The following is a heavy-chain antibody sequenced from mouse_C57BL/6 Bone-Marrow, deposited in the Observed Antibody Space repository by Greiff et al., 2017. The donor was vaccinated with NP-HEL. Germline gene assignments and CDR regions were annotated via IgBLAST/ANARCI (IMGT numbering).Heavy chain of an antibody. CDR2: FNPSTGGT. J-gene: IGHJ4*01. CDR1: GYSFTGYY. Sequence: VQLQQSGPELVKPGASVKISCKASGYSFTGYYMNWVKQSPEKSLEWIGEFNPSTGGTTYNQKFKAKATLTVDKSSSTAYMQLKSLTSEDSAVYYCARVYFNAMDYWGQGTSVTVSS. CDR3: ARVYFNAMDY. V-gene: IGHV1-42*01. D-gene: IGHD2-1*01.